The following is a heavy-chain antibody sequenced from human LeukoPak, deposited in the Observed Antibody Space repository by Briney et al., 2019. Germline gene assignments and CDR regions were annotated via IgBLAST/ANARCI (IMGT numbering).Heavy chain of an antibody. V-gene: IGHV3-11*01. Sequence: PGGSLRLSCAASGFIFSDYYISWIRQAPGKGLEWVSHISSSGSSVYYTDSVTGRFTISRDNAKNSLYLQLNSLRAEDTALYYCARNIKGREGTTELDYWGQGTLVTVSS. CDR1: GFIFSDYY. CDR3: ARNIKGREGTTELDY. D-gene: IGHD1-7*01. J-gene: IGHJ4*02. CDR2: ISSSGSSV.